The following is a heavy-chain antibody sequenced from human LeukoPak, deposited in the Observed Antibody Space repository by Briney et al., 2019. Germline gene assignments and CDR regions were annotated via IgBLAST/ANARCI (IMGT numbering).Heavy chain of an antibody. J-gene: IGHJ4*02. V-gene: IGHV4-39*01. Sequence: SQTLSLTCTVSGGSISSGYYYWSWIRQPPGKGLEWIGSIYYSGTTYYNPSLKSRVTISVDTSKNQFSLKLSSVTAADTAVYYCGRHLQHSCFDSWGQGTLVTVSS. CDR3: GRHLQHSCFDS. CDR1: GGSISSGYYY. D-gene: IGHD2-2*01. CDR2: IYYSGTT.